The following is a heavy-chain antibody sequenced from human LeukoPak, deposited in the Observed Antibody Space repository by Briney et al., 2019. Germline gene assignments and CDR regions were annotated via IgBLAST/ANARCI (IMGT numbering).Heavy chain of an antibody. D-gene: IGHD1-1*01. V-gene: IGHV3-7*01. CDR1: GFIFSNYW. Sequence: GGSLRLSCAASGFIFSNYWMSWVRQAPGKGLEWVAHIKPDGSEKYHVDSVKGRFTISRDNAKNSVYLQMNSLRAEDTAVYFCARTVRVVDYWGQGTQVTVSP. J-gene: IGHJ4*02. CDR3: ARTVRVVDY. CDR2: IKPDGSEK.